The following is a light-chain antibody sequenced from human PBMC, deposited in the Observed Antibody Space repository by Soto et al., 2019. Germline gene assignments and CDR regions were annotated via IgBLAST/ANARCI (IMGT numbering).Light chain of an antibody. Sequence: QSFLTQPPSASGTPGQRVTISCSGSSSNIGSNTVNWYQQLPGTAPKLLIYSNNQRPSGVPDRFSGSKSGTSASLAISGLQSEDEADYYCAAWHDSLNGYVFGTGTKVTVL. CDR2: SNN. CDR3: AAWHDSLNGYV. J-gene: IGLJ1*01. V-gene: IGLV1-44*01. CDR1: SSNIGSNT.